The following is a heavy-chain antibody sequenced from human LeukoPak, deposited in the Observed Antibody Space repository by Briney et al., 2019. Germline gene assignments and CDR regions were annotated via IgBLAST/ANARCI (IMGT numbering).Heavy chain of an antibody. J-gene: IGHJ6*02. D-gene: IGHD3-16*01. Sequence: ASVKDSCKASGYTFTSYGISWVRQAPGQGLEWMGWISAYNGNTNYAQKLQGRVTMTTDTSTSTAYMELRSLRSDDTAVYYCATIVNPYDYVPSMDVWGQGTTVTVSS. CDR3: ATIVNPYDYVPSMDV. V-gene: IGHV1-18*01. CDR2: ISAYNGNT. CDR1: GYTFTSYG.